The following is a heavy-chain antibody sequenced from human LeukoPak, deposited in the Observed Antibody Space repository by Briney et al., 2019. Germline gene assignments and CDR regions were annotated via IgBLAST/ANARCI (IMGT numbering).Heavy chain of an antibody. CDR3: ARGFGSYYFDY. D-gene: IGHD1-26*01. Sequence: GASVTVSCMASGGTFISYAISWVRQAPGQGLEWMGGIIPIFGTANYAQKFQGRVTITTDESTSTAYMELSSLRSEDTAVYYCARGFGSYYFDYWGQGTLVTVSS. J-gene: IGHJ4*02. V-gene: IGHV1-69*05. CDR2: IIPIFGTA. CDR1: GGTFISYA.